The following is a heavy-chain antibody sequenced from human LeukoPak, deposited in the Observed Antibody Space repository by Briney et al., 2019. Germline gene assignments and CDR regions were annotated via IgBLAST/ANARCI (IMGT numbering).Heavy chain of an antibody. CDR1: GFTVSSNY. J-gene: IGHJ4*02. CDR3: ARETPATGHYYFDY. D-gene: IGHD7-27*01. CDR2: IYSGGST. Sequence: PGGSLRLSCAASGFTVSSNYMSWVRQAPGKGLEWVSVIYSGGSTYYADSVKGRFTISRDNSKNTLYLQMNSLRAEDTAVYYCARETPATGHYYFDYWGQGTLVTVSS. V-gene: IGHV3-66*01.